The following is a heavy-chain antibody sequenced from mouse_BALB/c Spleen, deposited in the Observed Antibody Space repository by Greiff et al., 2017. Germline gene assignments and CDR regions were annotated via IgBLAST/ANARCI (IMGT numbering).Heavy chain of an antibody. CDR1: GYTFTSYW. Sequence: VQLQQSGAELVRPGTSVKMSCKASGYTFTSYWMHWVKQRPGQGLEWIGYINPSTGYTEYNQKFKDKATLTADKSSSTAYMQLSSLKSEDSAVYYCARWYGNYDYWGQGTTLTVSS. CDR2: INPSTGYT. D-gene: IGHD2-10*02. V-gene: IGHV1-4*01. J-gene: IGHJ2*01. CDR3: ARWYGNYDY.